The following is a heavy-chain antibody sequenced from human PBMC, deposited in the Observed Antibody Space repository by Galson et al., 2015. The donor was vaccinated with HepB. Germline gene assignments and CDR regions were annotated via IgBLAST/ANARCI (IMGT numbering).Heavy chain of an antibody. D-gene: IGHD2-15*01. V-gene: IGHV3-23*01. Sequence: SLRLSCAASGFTFSSFDMSWVRHAPGKGLEWVSGISGNGVKTYYADSVKGRFTISRDNSDNTLYLQMNSLRAEDTAVYYCAKGWLDYWGQGTLVTVSS. CDR1: GFTFSSFD. CDR2: ISGNGVKT. CDR3: AKGWLDY. J-gene: IGHJ4*02.